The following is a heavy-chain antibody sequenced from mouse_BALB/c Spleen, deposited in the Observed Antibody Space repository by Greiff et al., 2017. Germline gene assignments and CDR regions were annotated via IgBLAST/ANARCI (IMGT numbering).Heavy chain of an antibody. CDR1: GYTFTSYW. CDR3: ARSANWEGDY. CDR2: INPSNGRT. D-gene: IGHD4-1*01. Sequence: QVQLQQPGAELVKPGASVKLSCKASGYTFTSYWMHWVKQRPGQGLEWIGEINPSNGRTNYNEKFKSKATLTVDKSSSTAYMQLSSLTSEDSAVYYWARSANWEGDYWGQGTTLTVSS. V-gene: IGHV1S81*02. J-gene: IGHJ2*01.